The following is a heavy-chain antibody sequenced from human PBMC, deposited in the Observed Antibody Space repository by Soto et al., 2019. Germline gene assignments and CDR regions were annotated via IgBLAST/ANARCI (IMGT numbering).Heavy chain of an antibody. J-gene: IGHJ4*02. D-gene: IGHD2-15*01. CDR3: ATGIVVTKSGGAYFGY. Sequence: ASVKVYCKVSGYTLTELSMHWVRQAPGKGLEWMGGFDPEDGETIYAQKFQGRVTMTEDTSTDTAYMELSSLRSEDTAVYYCATGIVVTKSGGAYFGYWGQGTLVTVSS. V-gene: IGHV1-24*01. CDR2: FDPEDGET. CDR1: GYTLTELS.